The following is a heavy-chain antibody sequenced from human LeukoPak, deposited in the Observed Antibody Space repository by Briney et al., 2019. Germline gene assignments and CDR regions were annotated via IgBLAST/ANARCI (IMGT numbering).Heavy chain of an antibody. J-gene: IGHJ4*02. CDR2: ISAYNGNT. CDR3: ARELTYGSSCDY. CDR1: GYSFTSYG. Sequence: ASVKVSCKASGYSFTSYGISWVRQAPGQGLEWMGWISAYNGNTNYAQKIQARPTMTTDTSTSTAYMELRSLRSDDTAVYYCARELTYGSSCDYWAQGTLVTVSS. D-gene: IGHD6-13*01. V-gene: IGHV1-18*01.